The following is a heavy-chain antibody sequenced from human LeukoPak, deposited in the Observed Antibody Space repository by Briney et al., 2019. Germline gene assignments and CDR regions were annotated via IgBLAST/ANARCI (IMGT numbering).Heavy chain of an antibody. CDR2: ISYSGST. D-gene: IGHD3-22*01. CDR1: GGSIRSGSHY. V-gene: IGHV4-31*03. CDR3: ATEPIHSGYADF. Sequence: PSQTLSLTCTVSGGSIRSGSHYWSWIRQRPGKGLEWIGYISYSGSTYYNPSLKSRLTISVDTSKNQFSLRLISVTAADTAVYFCATEPIHSGYADFWGQGTLVTVSS. J-gene: IGHJ4*02.